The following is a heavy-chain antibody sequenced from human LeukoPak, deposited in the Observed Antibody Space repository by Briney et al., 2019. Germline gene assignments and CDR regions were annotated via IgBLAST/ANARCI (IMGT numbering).Heavy chain of an antibody. CDR3: TRGYGP. J-gene: IGHJ5*02. CDR1: GFTFSNYA. V-gene: IGHV3-23*01. CDR2: ILGSGGST. D-gene: IGHD4-17*01. Sequence: GGSLRLSCAASGFTFSNYAMSWVRQAPGKGLEWFSAILGSGGSTYYADSVKGRFTVSRDNARNTLYLQMNSLRAEDTAVYHCTRGYGPWGQGTLVTVSS.